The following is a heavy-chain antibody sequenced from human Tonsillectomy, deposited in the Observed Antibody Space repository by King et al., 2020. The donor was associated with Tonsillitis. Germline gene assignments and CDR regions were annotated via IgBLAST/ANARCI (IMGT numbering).Heavy chain of an antibody. CDR3: AKTYRPVGAANTPYYFDS. CDR1: GFTFSNYA. D-gene: IGHD5-18*01. CDR2: MSGNGVRK. J-gene: IGHJ4*02. Sequence: VQLVESGGGLVQPGGSLRLSCAASGFTFSNYAMTWVRQAPGKGLEWVSDMSGNGVRKWYADSVKGRFTISRDYSKNTLYLQMNSLRAEDTAVYYCAKTYRPVGAANTPYYFDSWGQGTLVTVSS. V-gene: IGHV3-23*04.